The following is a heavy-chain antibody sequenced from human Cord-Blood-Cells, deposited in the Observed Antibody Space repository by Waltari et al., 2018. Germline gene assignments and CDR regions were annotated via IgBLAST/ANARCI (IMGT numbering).Heavy chain of an antibody. D-gene: IGHD1-26*01. CDR3: ATRLSGSYFTTDY. CDR2: FDPEDGET. CDR1: GYTLTELS. Sequence: QVQLVQSGAEVKKPGASVKVSCKVSGYTLTELSMHWVRQAPGKGLEWMGGFDPEDGETIYAQKCQGRVTMTEDISTDTAYMELSSLRSEDTAVYYCATRLSGSYFTTDYWGQGTLVTVSS. V-gene: IGHV1-24*01. J-gene: IGHJ4*02.